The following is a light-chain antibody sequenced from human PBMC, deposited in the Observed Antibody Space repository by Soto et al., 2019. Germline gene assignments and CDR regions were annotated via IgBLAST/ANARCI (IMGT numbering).Light chain of an antibody. V-gene: IGKV3-20*01. CDR1: QSVSSSY. CDR3: QQYGSSPQT. CDR2: GAS. J-gene: IGKJ1*01. Sequence: EIVLTQSPGTLSLSPGERATLSCRASQSVSSSYLAWYQHKPGQAPRLLIYGASSRATGIPDRFSGSGSGTDFTLTVSRLEAEDSAVDYCQQYGSSPQTFGQGTKVEIK.